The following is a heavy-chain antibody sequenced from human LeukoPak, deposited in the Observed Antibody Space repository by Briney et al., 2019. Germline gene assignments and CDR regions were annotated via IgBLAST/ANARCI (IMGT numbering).Heavy chain of an antibody. D-gene: IGHD2-2*01. J-gene: IGHJ4*02. Sequence: SETLSLTCTVSGGSISSGGYYWSWIRQPAGKGLEWIGRIYTSGITNYNPSLKSRVTISVDTSKNQFSLKLSSVTAADTAAYYCARDHVWGSASYFDYWGQGILVTVSS. V-gene: IGHV4-61*02. CDR3: ARDHVWGSASYFDY. CDR1: GGSISSGGYY. CDR2: IYTSGIT.